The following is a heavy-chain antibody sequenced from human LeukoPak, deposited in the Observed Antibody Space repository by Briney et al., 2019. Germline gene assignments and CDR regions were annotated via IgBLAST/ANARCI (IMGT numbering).Heavy chain of an antibody. D-gene: IGHD6-13*01. CDR2: IYYSEST. CDR3: ARVPRIEAGATGDWFDP. CDR1: GGSISSYY. Sequence: SETLSLTCTVSGGSISSYYWSWIRQPPGKGLEWIGFIYYSESTNYNPSLKSRVTISVDTSKNQFFLNLRSVTAADTAVYYCARVPRIEAGATGDWFDPWGQEPWSPFPQ. J-gene: IGHJ5*02. V-gene: IGHV4-59*01.